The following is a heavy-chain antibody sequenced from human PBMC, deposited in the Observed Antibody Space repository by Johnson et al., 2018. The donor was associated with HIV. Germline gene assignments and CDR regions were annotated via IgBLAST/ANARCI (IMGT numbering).Heavy chain of an antibody. J-gene: IGHJ3*02. CDR3: AKDADRFLEWVEAFDI. V-gene: IGHV3-30*18. D-gene: IGHD3-3*01. CDR1: GFTFSSYG. Sequence: QVQLVESGGGVVQPGRSLRLSCAASGFTFSSYGMHWVRQAPGKGLEWVAVISYDGSNKYYADSVKGRFTISRDNSKNTLYLQMNSLRAEDTALYYCAKDADRFLEWVEAFDIWGQGTMVTVSS. CDR2: ISYDGSNK.